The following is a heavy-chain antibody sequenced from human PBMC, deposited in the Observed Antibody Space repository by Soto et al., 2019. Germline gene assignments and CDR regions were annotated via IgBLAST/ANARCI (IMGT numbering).Heavy chain of an antibody. J-gene: IGHJ4*02. CDR2: ISSSSSYI. V-gene: IGHV3-21*01. Sequence: EVQLVESGGGLVKPGGSLRLSCAASGFTFSSYSMNWVRQAPGKGLEWVSSISSSSSYIYYADSVKGRFTISRDNAKNSLYLQMNSLRAEDTAAYYCARGLGGYSSGLGHHYWGQGTLVIVSS. CDR3: ARGLGGYSSGLGHHY. D-gene: IGHD6-19*01. CDR1: GFTFSSYS.